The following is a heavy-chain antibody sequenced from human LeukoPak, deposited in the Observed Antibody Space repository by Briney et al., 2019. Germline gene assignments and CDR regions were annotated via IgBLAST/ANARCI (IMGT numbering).Heavy chain of an antibody. J-gene: IGHJ4*02. D-gene: IGHD1-26*01. CDR2: ISAYNHNT. CDR1: GYTFTSYG. Sequence: ASVKVSCKASGYTFTSYGISWVRQAPGQGLEWMGWISAYNHNTNYAQKFQGRVTMTIDTSTTTVYMELRGLRSDDTAIYYCARDLMYCDTMSYYDGDFDYWGQGTLVTVSS. CDR3: ARDLMYCDTMSYYDGDFDY. V-gene: IGHV1-18*01.